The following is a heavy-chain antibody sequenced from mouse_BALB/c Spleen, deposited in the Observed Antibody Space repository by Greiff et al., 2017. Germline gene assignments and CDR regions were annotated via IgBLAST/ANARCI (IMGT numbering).Heavy chain of an antibody. V-gene: IGHV5-6-5*01. D-gene: IGHD2-2*01. Sequence: DVQLVESGGGLVKPGGSLKLSCAASGFTFSSYAMSWVRQTPEKRLEWVASISSGGSTYYPDSVKGRFTISRDNARNILYLQMSSLRSEDTAMYYCARGRGGYDEGNAWFAYWGQGTLVTVSA. CDR1: GFTFSSYA. CDR3: ARGRGGYDEGNAWFAY. J-gene: IGHJ3*01. CDR2: ISSGGST.